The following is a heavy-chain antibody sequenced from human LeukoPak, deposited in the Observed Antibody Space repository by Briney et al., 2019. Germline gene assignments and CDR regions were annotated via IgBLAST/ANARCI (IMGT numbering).Heavy chain of an antibody. D-gene: IGHD3-22*01. CDR1: GFTFSNYA. CDR2: ITDSGTTT. Sequence: GGSLRLSCAASGFTFSNYAVSWVRQAPGKGLEWVSTITDSGTTTFYADSVKGRFTISRDNFKDTVYLQMNSLRAEDTAVYYCAKTEGDSSGYYYDYWGQGTLVTVSS. J-gene: IGHJ4*02. V-gene: IGHV3-23*01. CDR3: AKTEGDSSGYYYDY.